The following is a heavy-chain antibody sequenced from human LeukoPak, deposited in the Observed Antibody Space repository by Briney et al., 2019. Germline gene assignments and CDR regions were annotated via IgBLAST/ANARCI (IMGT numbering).Heavy chain of an antibody. V-gene: IGHV4-34*01. D-gene: IGHD3-10*01. CDR2: INHSGST. CDR1: GGSFSGYY. Sequence: SETLSLTCAVYGGSFSGYYWSWIRQPPGKGLEWIGEINHSGSTNYNPSLKSRVTISVDTSKNQFSLKLSSVTAADTAVYYCARGSSTTYGSGSYYYYYGMDVWGQGTTVTVSS. J-gene: IGHJ6*02. CDR3: ARGSSTTYGSGSYYYYYGMDV.